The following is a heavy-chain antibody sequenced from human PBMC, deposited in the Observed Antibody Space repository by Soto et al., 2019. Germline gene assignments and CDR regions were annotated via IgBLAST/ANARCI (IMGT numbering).Heavy chain of an antibody. D-gene: IGHD3-9*01. CDR2: ISYYGNDE. J-gene: IGHJ4*02. CDR1: GFTFSDYG. Sequence: QVQLVESGGGVVQPGRSLRLSCAASGFTFSDYGMHWVRQAPGKGLEWVATISYYGNDEYYADSVKGRFTVSRDNSKNTLYLQLNSLRQEDTAMYYCAKDAPGPSVTGYCFDHWGQGTLVTVSS. V-gene: IGHV3-30*18. CDR3: AKDAPGPSVTGYCFDH.